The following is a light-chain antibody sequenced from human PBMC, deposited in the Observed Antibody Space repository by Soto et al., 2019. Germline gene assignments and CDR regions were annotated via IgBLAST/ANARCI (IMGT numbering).Light chain of an antibody. Sequence: QSVLTQPPSVSGAPGQRVTISCTGSSSNIGAGYDVHWYQKLPGTAPKLLIHGNSNRPSGVPDRFSGSKSGTSASLAITGLQAEDEADYYCQSNDSSLSGVFGGGTKLTVL. CDR2: GNS. CDR1: SSNIGAGYD. J-gene: IGLJ3*02. V-gene: IGLV1-40*01. CDR3: QSNDSSLSGV.